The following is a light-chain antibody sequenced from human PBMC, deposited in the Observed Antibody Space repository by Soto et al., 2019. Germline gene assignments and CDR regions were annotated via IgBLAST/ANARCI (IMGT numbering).Light chain of an antibody. V-gene: IGKV1-39*01. CDR2: AAS. CDR1: KSISSY. Sequence: DIQMTQSPSSLSASVGDRVTITCRASKSISSYLNWYQQKPGKAPKLLIYAASSLQSGVPSRFSGSGSGTDFTLTISSLQPEDFATYYSQQSNSTPYTFGQGTKLEIK. J-gene: IGKJ2*01. CDR3: QQSNSTPYT.